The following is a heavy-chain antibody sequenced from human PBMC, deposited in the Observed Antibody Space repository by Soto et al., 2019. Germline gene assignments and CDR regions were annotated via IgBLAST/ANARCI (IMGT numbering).Heavy chain of an antibody. CDR3: AASCVGCGGFNYYGIDV. V-gene: IGHV4-31*01. Sequence: QVQLQESGPGLVKHSQTLSLTCTVSGGSISSGGYYWSWIRQHPGKGLEWIGYNYYSGSTNYNPSLKSPVTISVDTSKNQFSLKLSSVTAADTAGYYCAASCVGCGGFNYYGIDVWGQGTTVTVSS. J-gene: IGHJ6*02. CDR2: NYYSGST. CDR1: GGSISSGGYY. D-gene: IGHD2-21*01.